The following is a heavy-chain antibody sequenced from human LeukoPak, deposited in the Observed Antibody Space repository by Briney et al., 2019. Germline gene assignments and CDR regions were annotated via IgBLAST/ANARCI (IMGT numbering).Heavy chain of an antibody. Sequence: PGGSLRLSCAASGFTINRYWMHWVRQAPGEGPVWVAHILNDGGSTSYADSVKGRFTISRDNAKNTLSLQMNSLRAEDTAVYYCVRHNYGYDYWGQGTPVTVSS. D-gene: IGHD5-18*01. CDR2: ILNDGGST. V-gene: IGHV3-74*01. CDR1: GFTINRYW. CDR3: VRHNYGYDY. J-gene: IGHJ4*02.